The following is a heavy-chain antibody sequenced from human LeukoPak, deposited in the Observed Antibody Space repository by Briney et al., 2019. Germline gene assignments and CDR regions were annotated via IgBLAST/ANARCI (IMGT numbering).Heavy chain of an antibody. D-gene: IGHD3-10*01. CDR2: INHSGST. J-gene: IGHJ4*02. Sequence: SETLSLTCAVYGGSFSGYYWSWIRQPPGKGLEWIGEINHSGSTNYNPSLKSRVTISVDTSKNQFSLKLRSVTAADTAVYYCARAHGGIYGSGSYYDWGQGTLVTVSS. CDR1: GGSFSGYY. V-gene: IGHV4-34*01. CDR3: ARAHGGIYGSGSYYD.